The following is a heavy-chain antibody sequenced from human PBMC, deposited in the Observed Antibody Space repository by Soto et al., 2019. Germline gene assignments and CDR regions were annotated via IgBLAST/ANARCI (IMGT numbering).Heavy chain of an antibody. CDR3: AAEVFWNYGMDV. D-gene: IGHD1-1*01. J-gene: IGHJ6*02. CDR2: IVVGSGNT. Sequence: SVKVSCKASGFTFTSSAVRWVRQARGQRLEWIGWIVVGSGNTNYAQKFQERVTITRDMSTSTAYMELSSLRSEDTAVYYCAAEVFWNYGMDVWGQGTTVTVSS. V-gene: IGHV1-58*01. CDR1: GFTFTSSA.